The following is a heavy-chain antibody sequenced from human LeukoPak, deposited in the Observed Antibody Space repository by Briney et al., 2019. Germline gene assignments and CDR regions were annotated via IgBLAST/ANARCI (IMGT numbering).Heavy chain of an antibody. CDR2: IIPILGIA. D-gene: IGHD1-26*01. J-gene: IGHJ4*02. CDR1: GGTFSSYA. V-gene: IGHV1-69*04. CDR3: ARVVRRSGSHSTHIVVED. Sequence: GASVRVSCKASGGTFSSYAISWVRQAPGQGLEWMGRIIPILGIANYAQKFQGRVTITADKSTSTAYMELSSLRSEDTAVYYCARVVRRSGSHSTHIVVEDWGQGTLVTVSS.